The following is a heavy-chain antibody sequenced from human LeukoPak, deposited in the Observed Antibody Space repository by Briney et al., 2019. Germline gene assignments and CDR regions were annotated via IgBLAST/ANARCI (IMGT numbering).Heavy chain of an antibody. D-gene: IGHD3-16*01. CDR2: INSDGSST. V-gene: IGHV3-74*01. CDR3: PRDLGRLSEYYMDV. J-gene: IGHJ6*03. Sequence: GGSLRLSCAASGFTFSSYWMHWVRQAPGKGLVWVSRINSDGSSTSYADSVKGRFTISRDSAKNTLYLEVNSLSAGDTAVYSCPRDLGRLSEYYMDVWGKGTTVTVPS. CDR1: GFTFSSYW.